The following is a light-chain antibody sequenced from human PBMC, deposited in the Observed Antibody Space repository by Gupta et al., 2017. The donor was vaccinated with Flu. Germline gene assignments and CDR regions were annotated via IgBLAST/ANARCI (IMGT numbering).Light chain of an antibody. J-gene: IGLJ2*01. Sequence: QSVLTQPPSASGTPGQRVTISCSGSSSNIGSNTENWYQQPPGTAPKLLIYSNNQRPSGVPARFSGSKSGTSASLAISGLQAEDEADYYCAAWDDSRNGVFGGGTKLTVL. CDR3: AAWDDSRNGV. V-gene: IGLV1-44*01. CDR1: SSNIGSNT. CDR2: SNN.